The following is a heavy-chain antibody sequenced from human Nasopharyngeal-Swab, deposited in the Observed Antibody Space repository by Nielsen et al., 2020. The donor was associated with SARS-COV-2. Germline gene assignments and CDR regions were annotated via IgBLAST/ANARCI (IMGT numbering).Heavy chain of an antibody. D-gene: IGHD3-3*01. CDR1: GYTFTSYY. CDR2: INPSGGSK. CDR3: ARDPAYYDFWSGYLPYYYYGMDV. V-gene: IGHV1-46*01. Sequence: ASVKVSCKASGYTFTSYYMHWVRQAPGQGLEWMGIINPSGGSKSYAQKFQGRVTMTRDTSTSTVYMELSSLRSEDTAVYYCARDPAYYDFWSGYLPYYYYGMDVWGQGTTVTVSS. J-gene: IGHJ6*02.